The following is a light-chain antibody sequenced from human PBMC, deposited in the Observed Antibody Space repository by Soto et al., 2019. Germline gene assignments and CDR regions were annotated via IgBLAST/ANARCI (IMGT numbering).Light chain of an antibody. V-gene: IGLV1-40*01. CDR3: QSYDDSLSVHYV. CDR2: GNT. Sequence: QSVLTQPPSGSGGPGQRVTISCTGSSSNIGSTYDVQWYQQLPGTAPKLLIHGNTNRPSGVPDRFSGSKSGTSASLAITGLQADDEADYYCQSYDDSLSVHYVFGTGTKLTVL. J-gene: IGLJ1*01. CDR1: SSNIGSTYD.